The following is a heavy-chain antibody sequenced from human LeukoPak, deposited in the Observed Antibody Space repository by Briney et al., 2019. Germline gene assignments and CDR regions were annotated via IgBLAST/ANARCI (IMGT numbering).Heavy chain of an antibody. D-gene: IGHD6-6*01. CDR1: GGSISSYY. Sequence: SETLSLTCTVSGGSISSYYGSWIRQPPGKGLEWIGYIYYSGSTNYNPSLKSRVTISVDTSKNQFSLKLSSVTAADTAVYYCARDVPYYYYMDVWGKGTTVTVSS. CDR2: IYYSGST. J-gene: IGHJ6*03. V-gene: IGHV4-59*01. CDR3: ARDVPYYYYMDV.